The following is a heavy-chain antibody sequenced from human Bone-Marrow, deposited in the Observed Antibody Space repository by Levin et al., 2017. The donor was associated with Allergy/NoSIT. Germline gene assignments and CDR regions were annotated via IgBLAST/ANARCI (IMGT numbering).Heavy chain of an antibody. D-gene: IGHD2-2*01. CDR1: GFTFDDYA. Sequence: GGSLRLSCAASGFTFDDYAMHWVRQAPGKGLEWVSGISWNSGSIGYADSVKGRFTISRDNAKNSLYLQMNSLRAEDTALYYCAKADCSSTSCYVFDPWGQGTLVTVSS. J-gene: IGHJ5*02. V-gene: IGHV3-9*01. CDR2: ISWNSGSI. CDR3: AKADCSSTSCYVFDP.